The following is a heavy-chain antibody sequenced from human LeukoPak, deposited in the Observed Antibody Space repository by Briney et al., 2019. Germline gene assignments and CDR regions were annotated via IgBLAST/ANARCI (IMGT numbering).Heavy chain of an antibody. Sequence: SETLSLTCTVSGGSISSYYWSWIRQPAGKGLEWIGRIYTSGSTNYNPSLKSRVTMSVDTSKNQFSLKLSSVTAADTAVYYCARGAVIAAAGTLINYYYYYYMHVWGKGTTVTVSS. CDR2: IYTSGST. CDR3: ARGAVIAAAGTLINYYYYYYMHV. V-gene: IGHV4-4*07. J-gene: IGHJ6*03. D-gene: IGHD6-13*01. CDR1: GGSISSYY.